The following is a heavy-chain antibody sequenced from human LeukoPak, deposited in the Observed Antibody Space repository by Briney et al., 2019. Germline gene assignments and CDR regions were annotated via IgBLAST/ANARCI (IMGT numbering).Heavy chain of an antibody. Sequence: SETLSLTCAVYGXSFSGYYWSWIRQPPGKGLEWIGEINHSGSTNYNPSLKSRVTISVDTSKNQFSLKLSSVTAADTAVYYCARPRLGGWRGPFGYWGQGTLVTVSS. D-gene: IGHD3-16*01. CDR2: INHSGST. J-gene: IGHJ4*02. CDR1: GXSFSGYY. V-gene: IGHV4-34*01. CDR3: ARPRLGGWRGPFGY.